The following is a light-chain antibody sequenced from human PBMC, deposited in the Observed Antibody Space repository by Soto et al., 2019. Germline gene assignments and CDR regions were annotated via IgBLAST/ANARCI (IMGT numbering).Light chain of an antibody. J-gene: IGKJ4*01. Sequence: EILLTQSPATLSLSPGQRATLSCRASQRVSSYLAWYQQKPGQAPRLLMYDSSNRATGIPDRFSGSASGTGFSLSITSPEPEDFAVYYCQQRSAWPLTFGGGTKVEIK. CDR2: DSS. CDR3: QQRSAWPLT. CDR1: QRVSSY. V-gene: IGKV3-11*01.